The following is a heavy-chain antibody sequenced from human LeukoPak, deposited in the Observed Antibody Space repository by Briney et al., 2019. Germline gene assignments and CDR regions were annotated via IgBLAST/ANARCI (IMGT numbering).Heavy chain of an antibody. D-gene: IGHD6-13*01. CDR1: GFIFDDYG. Sequence: GGSLRLSCAASGFIFDDYGMSWVRQAPRKGLEWVSGINWNGGSTGYADSVKGRFTISRDNAKNSLYLQMKSLRAEDTALYHCARGGIAAAGPSTGYYGMDVWGQGTTVTVSS. CDR2: INWNGGST. CDR3: ARGGIAAAGPSTGYYGMDV. V-gene: IGHV3-20*01. J-gene: IGHJ6*02.